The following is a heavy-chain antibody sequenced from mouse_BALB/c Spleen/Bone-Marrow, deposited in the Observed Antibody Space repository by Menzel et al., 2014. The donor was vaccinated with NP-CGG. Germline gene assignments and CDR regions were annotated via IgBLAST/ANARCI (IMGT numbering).Heavy chain of an antibody. V-gene: IGHV1S81*02. J-gene: IGHJ4*01. CDR3: TRSSYYHAMDY. CDR1: GYTFTSYY. D-gene: IGHD2-10*01. CDR2: INPSNGGT. Sequence: VQLQQSRAELVKPGASVKLSCKASGYTFTSYYMYWVKQRPGQGLEWIGEINPSNGGTNFNEKFKSKDTLTVDKSSSTAYMQLSSLTSEDSAVYYCTRSSYYHAMDYWGQGTSVTVSS.